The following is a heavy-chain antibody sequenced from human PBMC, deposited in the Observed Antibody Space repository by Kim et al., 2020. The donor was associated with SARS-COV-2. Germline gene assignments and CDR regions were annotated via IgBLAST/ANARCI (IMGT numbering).Heavy chain of an antibody. CDR1: GGSISSYY. V-gene: IGHV4-59*13. CDR3: ATGSYGSGSYYKYYYYGMDV. Sequence: SETLSLTCTVSGGSISSYYWSWIRQPPGKGLEWIGYIYYSGSTNYNPSLKSRVTISVDTSKNQFSLKLSSVTAADTAVYYCATGSYGSGSYYKYYYYGMDVWGQGTTVTVSS. CDR2: IYYSGST. D-gene: IGHD3-10*01. J-gene: IGHJ6*02.